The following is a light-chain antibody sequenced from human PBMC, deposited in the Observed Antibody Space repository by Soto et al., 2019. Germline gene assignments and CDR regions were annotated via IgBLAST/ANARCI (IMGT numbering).Light chain of an antibody. CDR2: GAS. CDR3: QQYNNWPWT. Sequence: EIVMTQSPATLSVDPGERATLSCRASQRVSSNLAWYQQKPGQAPRLLIYGASTRATGIPARFSGSGSGTEFTLTISSLQSEDFAVYYCQQYNNWPWTFGQGTKVEIK. J-gene: IGKJ1*01. CDR1: QRVSSN. V-gene: IGKV3-15*01.